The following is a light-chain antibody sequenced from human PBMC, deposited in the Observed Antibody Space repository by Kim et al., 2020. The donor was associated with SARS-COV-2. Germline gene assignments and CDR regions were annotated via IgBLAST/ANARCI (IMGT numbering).Light chain of an antibody. CDR2: YDS. Sequence: APGKTARITCGGNDIGSKSVHWYQQRPGQAPVLVIYYDSDRPSGIPERFSGSNSGNTATLTISRVEAGDEADYYCQVWDRSSDHWVFGGGTTLTVL. J-gene: IGLJ3*02. CDR1: DIGSKS. V-gene: IGLV3-21*01. CDR3: QVWDRSSDHWV.